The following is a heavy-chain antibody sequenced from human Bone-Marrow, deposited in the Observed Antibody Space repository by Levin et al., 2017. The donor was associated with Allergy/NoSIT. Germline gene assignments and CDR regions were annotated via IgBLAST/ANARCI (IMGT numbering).Heavy chain of an antibody. V-gene: IGHV3-21*01. CDR3: ARGYFVVVRPTPGVFDY. Sequence: GESLKISCAASGFKFSSYSMNWVRQAPGKGLEWVSSISRDGTHIYHADSVKGRFTISRDDARNSLYLQMDSLRVEDTAVYFCARGYFVVVRPTPGVFDYWVQGTPVSVSS. CDR1: GFKFSSYS. CDR2: ISRDGTHI. J-gene: IGHJ4*02. D-gene: IGHD2-15*01.